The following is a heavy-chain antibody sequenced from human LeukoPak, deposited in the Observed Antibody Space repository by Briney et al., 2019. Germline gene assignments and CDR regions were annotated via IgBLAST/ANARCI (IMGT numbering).Heavy chain of an antibody. Sequence: ASVKVSCKASGYTFTSYDINWVRQATGQGLEWMGWMNPNSGNTGYAQKFQGRVTMTRDTSISTAYMELSRLRSDDTAVYYCASILTAMVNFDYWGQGTLVTVSS. CDR2: MNPNSGNT. V-gene: IGHV1-8*01. J-gene: IGHJ4*02. D-gene: IGHD5-18*01. CDR3: ASILTAMVNFDY. CDR1: GYTFTSYD.